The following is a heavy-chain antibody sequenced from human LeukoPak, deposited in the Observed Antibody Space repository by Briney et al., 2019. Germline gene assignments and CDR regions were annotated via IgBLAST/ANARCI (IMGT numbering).Heavy chain of an antibody. CDR3: ARDNRNHGSSMDV. V-gene: IGHV4-59*01. D-gene: IGHD1-14*01. J-gene: IGHJ6*02. CDR2: IYYSGST. Sequence: SETLSLTCTVSGVSISSYYWSWIRQPPGKGLEWVGYIYYSGSTNYNPSLKSRVTISVDTSKNQFSLKLSSVTAADTAVYYCARDNRNHGSSMDVWGQGTTVTVSS. CDR1: GVSISSYY.